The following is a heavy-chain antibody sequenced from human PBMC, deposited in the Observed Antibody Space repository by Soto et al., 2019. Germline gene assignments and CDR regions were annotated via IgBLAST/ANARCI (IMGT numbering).Heavy chain of an antibody. D-gene: IGHD6-19*01. J-gene: IGHJ3*02. CDR2: LSWNSGHI. CDR3: VKDLSAVAGTRNAFDI. CDR1: GFTFCDYA. V-gene: IGHV3-9*01. Sequence: SLRLSCAASGFTFCDYATRCCRQLPFKCLEWVSGLSWNSGHIAYAESVQGRFTISRDNAKNSLYLQMNSLRPEDTALYFCVKDLSAVAGTRNAFDIWGQGTKVTVSS.